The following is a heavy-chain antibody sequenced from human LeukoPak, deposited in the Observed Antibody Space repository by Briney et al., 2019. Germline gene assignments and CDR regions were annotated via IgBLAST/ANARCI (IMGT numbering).Heavy chain of an antibody. D-gene: IGHD1-26*01. CDR2: IYYSGST. V-gene: IGHV4-59*01. J-gene: IGHJ4*02. CDR3: ARVSRGSYSADY. CDR1: GGSISSYY. Sequence: PSETLSLTCTVSGGSISSYYWSWIRQPPGKELEWIGYIYYSGSTNYNPSLKSRVTISVDTSKNQFSLKLSSVTAADTAVYYCARVSRGSYSADYWGQGTLVTVSS.